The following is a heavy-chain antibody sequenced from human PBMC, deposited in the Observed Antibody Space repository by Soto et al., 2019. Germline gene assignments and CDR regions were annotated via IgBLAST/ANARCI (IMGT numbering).Heavy chain of an antibody. CDR2: IWYDGSNK. CDR3: ARAGWQLQHEIYYYYGMDV. CDR1: GFTFSSYG. V-gene: IGHV3-33*01. D-gene: IGHD2-15*01. Sequence: PGGSLRLSCAASGFTFSSYGMHWVRQAPGKGLEWVAVIWYDGSNKYYADSVKGRFTISRDNSKNTLYLQMNSLRAEDTAVYYCARAGWQLQHEIYYYYGMDVWGQGTTVTVSS. J-gene: IGHJ6*02.